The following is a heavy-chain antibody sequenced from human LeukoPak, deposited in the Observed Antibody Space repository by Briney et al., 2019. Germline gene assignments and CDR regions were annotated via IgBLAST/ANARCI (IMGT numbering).Heavy chain of an antibody. CDR2: ISAYNGNT. Sequence: GASVKVSCKASGYTFTSYGISWVRQAPGRGLEWMGWISAYNGNTNYAQKLQGRVTMTTDTSTSTAYMELRSLRSDDTAVYYCARGTRGVNSPYFDYWGQGTLVTVSS. CDR3: ARGTRGVNSPYFDY. J-gene: IGHJ4*02. V-gene: IGHV1-18*01. D-gene: IGHD4-23*01. CDR1: GYTFTSYG.